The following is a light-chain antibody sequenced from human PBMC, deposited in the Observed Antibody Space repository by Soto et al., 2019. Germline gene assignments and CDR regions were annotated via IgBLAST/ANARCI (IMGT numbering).Light chain of an antibody. J-gene: IGLJ2*01. Sequence: QAVVTQEPSLTVSPGGTVTLTCGSSTGAVTSGHYPYWFQQKPGQAPRTLIYDTSNKHSCTPDRFSGSLLGGKAALTLSRAQPEDEAEYYCLLSYSGPLFGGGTKLTVL. CDR1: TGAVTSGHY. CDR2: DTS. V-gene: IGLV7-46*01. CDR3: LLSYSGPL.